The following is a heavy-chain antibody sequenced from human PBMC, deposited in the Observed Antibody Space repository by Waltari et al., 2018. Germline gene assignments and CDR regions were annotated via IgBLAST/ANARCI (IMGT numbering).Heavy chain of an antibody. D-gene: IGHD2-15*01. Sequence: QVQLVQSGAEVKKPGASVKVSCKASGYTFTSYAMHWVRQAPGQRLEWMGWINAGNGNTKYSQKFQGRVTITRDTSASTAYMELSSLRSEDTAVYYCARAFPFGWRELPFDYWGQGTLVTVSS. CDR1: GYTFTSYA. J-gene: IGHJ4*02. V-gene: IGHV1-3*01. CDR2: INAGNGNT. CDR3: ARAFPFGWRELPFDY.